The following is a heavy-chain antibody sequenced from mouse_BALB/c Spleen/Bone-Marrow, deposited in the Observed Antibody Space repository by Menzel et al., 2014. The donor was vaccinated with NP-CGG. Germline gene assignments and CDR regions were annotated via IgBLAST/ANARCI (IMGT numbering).Heavy chain of an antibody. CDR3: ARDWDWYFDV. J-gene: IGHJ1*01. V-gene: IGHV2-9*02. CDR2: IWAGGST. Sequence: VQLQESGPGLVAPSQSLSITRTVSGFSLTSYGVHWVRQPPGKGLEWLGVIWAGGSTNYNSALMSRLSISKDNSKSQVFLKMNSLQTDDTAMYYCARDWDWYFDVWGAGTTVTVSS. CDR1: GFSLTSYG. D-gene: IGHD4-1*01.